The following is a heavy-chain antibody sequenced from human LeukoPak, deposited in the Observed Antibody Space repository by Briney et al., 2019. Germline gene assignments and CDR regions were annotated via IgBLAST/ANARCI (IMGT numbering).Heavy chain of an antibody. CDR3: ARGSYDYVWGSYRYTYYFDY. CDR2: IYHSGST. Sequence: SETLSLTCTVSGYSISSGYYWGWIRQPPGKGPEWIGSIYHSGSTYYNPSLKSRVTISVDTSKNQFSLKLSSVTAADTAVYYCARGSYDYVWGSYRYTYYFDYWGQGTLVTVSS. V-gene: IGHV4-38-2*02. CDR1: GYSISSGYY. J-gene: IGHJ4*02. D-gene: IGHD3-16*02.